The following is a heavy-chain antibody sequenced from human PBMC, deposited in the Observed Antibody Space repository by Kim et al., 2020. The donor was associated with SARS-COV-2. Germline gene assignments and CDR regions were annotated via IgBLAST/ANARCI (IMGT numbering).Heavy chain of an antibody. V-gene: IGHV3-33*01. CDR2: IWYDGSNT. CDR3: ARGLDYSSPSPGLDV. J-gene: IGHJ6*02. Sequence: GGSLRLSCAASGFTFSSYDMHWVRQAPGKGLEWVSVIWYDGSNTYYADSVKGRFTISRDNSKNTLYLQMNSLRAEDTAVYYCARGLDYSSPSPGLDVWC. D-gene: IGHD6-6*01. CDR1: GFTFSSYD.